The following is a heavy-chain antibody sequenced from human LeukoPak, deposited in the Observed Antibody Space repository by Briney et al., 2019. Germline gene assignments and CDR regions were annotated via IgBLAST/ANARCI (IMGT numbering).Heavy chain of an antibody. CDR3: ATHFSYYYDSSGYYFHYWYFDL. V-gene: IGHV1-24*01. CDR2: FDPEDGET. CDR1: GYTLTELS. D-gene: IGHD3-22*01. Sequence: ASVKVSCKVSGYTLTELSMHWVRQAPGKGLEWMGGFDPEDGETIYAQKFQGRVTMTEDTSTDTAYMELSSLRSEDTAVYYCATHFSYYYDSSGYYFHYWYFDLWGRGTLVTVSS. J-gene: IGHJ2*01.